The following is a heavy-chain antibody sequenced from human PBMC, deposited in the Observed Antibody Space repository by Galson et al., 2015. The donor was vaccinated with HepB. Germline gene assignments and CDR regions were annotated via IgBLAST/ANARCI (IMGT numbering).Heavy chain of an antibody. CDR1: GFTFSSYG. CDR2: IWYDGSNK. Sequence: SLRLSCAASGFTFSSYGMHWVRQAPGKGLEWVAVIWYDGSNKYYADSVKGRFTIPRDNSKNTLYLQMNSLRAEDTAVYYCAREAGYSSSTSCYFDYWGQGTLVTVSS. J-gene: IGHJ4*02. V-gene: IGHV3-33*01. CDR3: AREAGYSSSTSCYFDY. D-gene: IGHD2-2*03.